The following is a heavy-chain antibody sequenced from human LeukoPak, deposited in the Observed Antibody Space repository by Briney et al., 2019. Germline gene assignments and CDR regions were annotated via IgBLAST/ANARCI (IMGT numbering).Heavy chain of an antibody. Sequence: PGGSLRLSCAASGFTFDDYGMHWVRQAPGKGLEWVSGISWNSGTVVYADSVRGRFTISRDSAKNSVYLQMNSLKAEDTALYYCAKGGYSSGWYGDHWGQGTLVTVSS. CDR2: ISWNSGTV. J-gene: IGHJ4*02. CDR1: GFTFDDYG. CDR3: AKGGYSSGWYGDH. V-gene: IGHV3-9*01. D-gene: IGHD6-19*01.